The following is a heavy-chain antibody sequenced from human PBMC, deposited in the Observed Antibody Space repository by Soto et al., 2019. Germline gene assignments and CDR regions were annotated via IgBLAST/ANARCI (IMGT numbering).Heavy chain of an antibody. CDR1: GFTVSSNY. CDR2: IYSGGST. D-gene: IGHD6-19*01. Sequence: EVQLVESGGGLVQPGGSLRLSCAASGFTVSSNYMSWVRQAPGKGLEWVSVIYSGGSTYYADSVKGRFTISRDNSKNTLYLQMNSLRAEDTAVYYCARDLKVRDVDGTWGAFDYWGQGTLVTVSS. J-gene: IGHJ4*02. CDR3: ARDLKVRDVDGTWGAFDY. V-gene: IGHV3-66*01.